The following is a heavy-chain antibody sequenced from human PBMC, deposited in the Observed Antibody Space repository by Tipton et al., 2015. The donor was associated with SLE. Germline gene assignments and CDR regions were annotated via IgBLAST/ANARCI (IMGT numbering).Heavy chain of an antibody. Sequence: TLSLTCTVSGGSIRDNTYYWGWIRQPPGKGLEWLGNTYHSWSTYYNPSLRGRVDLSVDTSKNQVSLSLTSLTAADAAVYYCAREGLHYDILTGLLGRGYYFDYWGQGTLVTVSS. CDR1: GGSIRDNTYY. D-gene: IGHD3-9*01. V-gene: IGHV4-39*07. CDR3: AREGLHYDILTGLLGRGYYFDY. J-gene: IGHJ4*02. CDR2: TYHSWST.